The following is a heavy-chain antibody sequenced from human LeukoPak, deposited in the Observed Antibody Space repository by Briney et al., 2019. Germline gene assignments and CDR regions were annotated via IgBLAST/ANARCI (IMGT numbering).Heavy chain of an antibody. Sequence: ASVKVSCKASGYTFTGYYMHWVRQAPGQGLEWMGRINPNSGGTNYAQKFQGRVTMTRDTSISTAYMELSRLRSDDTAVYYCARGGELWFGELLSYGYYYYGMDVWGQGTTVTVSS. V-gene: IGHV1-2*06. CDR1: GYTFTGYY. CDR3: ARGGELWFGELLSYGYYYYGMDV. D-gene: IGHD3-10*01. J-gene: IGHJ6*02. CDR2: INPNSGGT.